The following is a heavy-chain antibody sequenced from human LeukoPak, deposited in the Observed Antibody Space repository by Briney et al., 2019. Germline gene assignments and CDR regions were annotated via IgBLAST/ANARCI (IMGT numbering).Heavy chain of an antibody. CDR1: GFTFSNAW. J-gene: IGHJ4*02. CDR2: IKSKTDGGTT. V-gene: IGHV3-15*01. Sequence: GGSHRLSCAASGFTFSNAWMSWVRQAPGKGLEWVGRIKSKTDGGTTDDAAPVKGRFTISRDDSKNTLYLQMNSLKTEDTAVYYCTTASYSSGWSYYFAYWGQGTLVTVSS. CDR3: TTASYSSGWSYYFAY. D-gene: IGHD6-19*01.